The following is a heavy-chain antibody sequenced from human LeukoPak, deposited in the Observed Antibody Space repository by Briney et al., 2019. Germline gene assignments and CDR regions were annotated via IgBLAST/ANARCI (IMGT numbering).Heavy chain of an antibody. Sequence: SLTLSLAYAVCGGSFSGYYWSGIRQPRGKGLEWVREITHSGRTKYNPSLKTRATISVDTSKNQSSRKLTSVTAADTAVYYCARCGSLRATRLLDYWGQGTLVTVSS. CDR1: GGSFSGYY. D-gene: IGHD5-12*01. V-gene: IGHV4-34*01. CDR3: ARCGSLRATRLLDY. CDR2: ITHSGRT. J-gene: IGHJ4*02.